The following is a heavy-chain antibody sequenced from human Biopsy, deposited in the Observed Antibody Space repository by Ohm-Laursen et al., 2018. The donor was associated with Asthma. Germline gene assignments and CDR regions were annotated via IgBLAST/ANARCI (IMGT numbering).Heavy chain of an antibody. CDR1: GDSFSIFT. D-gene: IGHD3-3*01. V-gene: IGHV1-69*06. J-gene: IGHJ6*02. CDR3: ARAVTILQEWSGGMDV. Sequence: SSVKVSCKASGDSFSIFTYSWVRQAPGQGLEWMGGLSPMIGRANYAQKFQGRVTISAGRSTSTAYMELSSLTIEDTAVYYCARAVTILQEWSGGMDVWGQGTTVTVSS. CDR2: LSPMIGRA.